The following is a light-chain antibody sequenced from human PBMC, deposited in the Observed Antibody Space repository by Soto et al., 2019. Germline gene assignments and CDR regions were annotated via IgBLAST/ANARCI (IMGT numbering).Light chain of an antibody. J-gene: IGKJ4*01. CDR1: QDISRY. CDR3: QKYDSAPLT. V-gene: IGKV1-27*01. Sequence: DIQMTQSPSSLSASVGDRVTVTCRASQDISRYLAWYQQKPGQVPELLIYAASTLHSGVSSRFSSSGSGTHFTLTISSLQPEDVATYYCQKYDSAPLTFGGGTKVDIK. CDR2: AAS.